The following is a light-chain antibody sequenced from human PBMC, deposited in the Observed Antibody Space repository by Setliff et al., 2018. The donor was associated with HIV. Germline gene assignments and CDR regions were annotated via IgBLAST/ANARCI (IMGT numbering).Light chain of an antibody. V-gene: IGLV2-14*01. Sequence: LTQPASVSGSPGQSITISCTGTSSDVGGYNYVSWYQQHPGKAPKLIIYEVRNRPSGVSNRFSGSKSGNTASLTISGLQAEDEADYYCSSYAISNTLPFGTGTKVTVL. J-gene: IGLJ1*01. CDR1: SSDVGGYNY. CDR3: SSYAISNTLP. CDR2: EVR.